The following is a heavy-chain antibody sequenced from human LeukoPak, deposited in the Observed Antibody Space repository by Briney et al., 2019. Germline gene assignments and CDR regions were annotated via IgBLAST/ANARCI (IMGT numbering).Heavy chain of an antibody. V-gene: IGHV1-2*02. CDR2: INPNSGGT. J-gene: IGHJ5*02. CDR1: GYTFTGYY. CDR3: ARNRAARPYNWFDP. Sequence: ASVKVSCKASGYTFTGYYMHWVRQAPGQGLEWMGWINPNSGGTNYAQTVKGRFTITRDTSISTAYMELSRLRSDDTAVYYCARNRAARPYNWFDPWGQGTLVTVSS. D-gene: IGHD6-6*01.